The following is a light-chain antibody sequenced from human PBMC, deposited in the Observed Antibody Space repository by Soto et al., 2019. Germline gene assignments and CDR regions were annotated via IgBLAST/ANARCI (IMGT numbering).Light chain of an antibody. CDR3: QQQNNGPIT. CDR2: GAY. CDR1: QSVSNY. V-gene: IGKV3-11*01. J-gene: IGKJ5*01. Sequence: DIVLTQSPATLSLSPGERSTLSCMASQSVSNYLAWYQQKPGQAPRLLIYGAYYRATGIPARFSGGGSGTDFTLTISSLEPEDFAVYYCQQQNNGPITVGQGTRLEIK.